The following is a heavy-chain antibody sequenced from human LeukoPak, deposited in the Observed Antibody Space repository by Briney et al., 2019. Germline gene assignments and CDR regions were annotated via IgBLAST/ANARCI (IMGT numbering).Heavy chain of an antibody. CDR3: VKKGDAFDM. Sequence: PGRSLRLSCAGSGFTFDDYAIHWVRQAPGKGLEWVSGISRNSGTIVYADSVRGRFTISRDNAKNSLYLQMNSLRADDTALYHCVKKGDAFDMWGHGTMVTISS. J-gene: IGHJ3*02. V-gene: IGHV3-9*01. CDR2: ISRNSGTI. CDR1: GFTFDDYA.